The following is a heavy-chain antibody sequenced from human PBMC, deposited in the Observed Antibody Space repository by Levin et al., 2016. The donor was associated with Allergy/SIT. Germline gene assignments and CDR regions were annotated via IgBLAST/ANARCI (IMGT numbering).Heavy chain of an antibody. CDR3: ARVVDRTLGAFDI. D-gene: IGHD2/OR15-2a*01. CDR2: IYHTGHT. J-gene: IGHJ3*02. V-gene: IGHV4-30-2*01. Sequence: SETLSLTCAVSGDSVGGGPYSWTWIRQPPGKGLEWIGYIYHTGHTYIHPALRSRVTTSVDRSNNQFSLELTSVTAADTAVYYCARVVDRTLGAFDIWGQGTLVTVSS. CDR1: GDSVGGGPYS.